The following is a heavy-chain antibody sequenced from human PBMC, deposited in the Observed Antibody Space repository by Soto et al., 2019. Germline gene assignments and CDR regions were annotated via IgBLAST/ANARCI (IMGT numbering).Heavy chain of an antibody. Sequence: QVQLVQSGAEVKRPGSSVKVSCKASGGTFSSYPISWVRQAPGQGLEWMGGTNGNLGTGNYAQKFRGRLTITTDISTTTAYMELRRLTSEDTAVYYCARRDSHGYFRYFDNWGQGTLVTVSS. V-gene: IGHV1-69*06. CDR2: TNGNLGTG. D-gene: IGHD4-17*01. CDR3: ARRDSHGYFRYFDN. CDR1: GGTFSSYP. J-gene: IGHJ4*02.